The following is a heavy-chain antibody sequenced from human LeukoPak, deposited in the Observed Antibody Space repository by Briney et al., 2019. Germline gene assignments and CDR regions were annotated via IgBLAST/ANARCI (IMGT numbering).Heavy chain of an antibody. J-gene: IGHJ6*03. Sequence: GASVKVSCKASGYTFTGYYMHWVRQAPGQGLEWMGWINPNSGGTNYAQKFQGRVTMTRDTSISTAYMELSRLRSDDTAVYYCARAFEWLRFKIGAEYYYYYMDVWGKGTTVTVSS. CDR1: GYTFTGYY. CDR2: INPNSGGT. V-gene: IGHV1-2*02. D-gene: IGHD5-12*01. CDR3: ARAFEWLRFKIGAEYYYYYMDV.